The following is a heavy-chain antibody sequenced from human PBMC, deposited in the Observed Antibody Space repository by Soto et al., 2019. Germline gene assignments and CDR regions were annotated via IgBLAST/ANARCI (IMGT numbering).Heavy chain of an antibody. CDR2: VYSSGST. J-gene: IGHJ5*02. Sequence: PSETLSLTCTVSGGSITSGDNYWSWLRQPPGKGLEWIASVYSSGSTYYNPSLKSRVTMSVDTSMNQFSLKVTSVTAADMSVYYCARHDETPTHRGWRWFDPWGRGTLVTVSS. V-gene: IGHV4-39*01. CDR1: GGSITSGDNY. CDR3: ARHDETPTHRGWRWFDP. D-gene: IGHD2-15*01.